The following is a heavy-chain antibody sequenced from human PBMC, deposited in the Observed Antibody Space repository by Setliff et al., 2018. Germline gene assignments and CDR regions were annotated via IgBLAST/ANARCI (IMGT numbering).Heavy chain of an antibody. V-gene: IGHV4-61*09. CDR2: FYTSGIT. CDR3: LRIRLVPHGHS. CDR1: GGSISSGSYY. D-gene: IGHD2-15*01. Sequence: KTSETLSLTCTVSGGSISSGSYYWTWIRQPAGKGLEWIGHFYTSGITSYNPSLKSRVTISVDTSKNQFSLKLSSVTAADTVVYYCLRIRLVPHGHSWGQGTLVTVSS. J-gene: IGHJ4*02.